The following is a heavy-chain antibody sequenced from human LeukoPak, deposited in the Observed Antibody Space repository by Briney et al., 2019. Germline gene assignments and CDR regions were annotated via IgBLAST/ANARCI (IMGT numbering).Heavy chain of an antibody. D-gene: IGHD3-10*01. J-gene: IGHJ4*02. CDR1: GGSISSYF. Sequence: PSETLSLTCTVSGGSISSYFWIWIRQPPGKGLEWIGYIYYSGNTNSNPSLKSRVTISVDTSKNQFSLKLSSVTAADTAVYYCARELYGSGSKYFDYWGQGTLVTVSS. CDR3: ARELYGSGSKYFDY. V-gene: IGHV4-59*01. CDR2: IYYSGNT.